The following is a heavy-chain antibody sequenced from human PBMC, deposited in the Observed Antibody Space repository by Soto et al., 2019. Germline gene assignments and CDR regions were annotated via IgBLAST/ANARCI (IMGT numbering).Heavy chain of an antibody. V-gene: IGHV1-8*01. Sequence: ASVKVSCKASGYTFTSYDINWVRQATGQGLEWMGWMNPNSGNTGYAQKFQGRVTMTRNTSISTAYMELSSLRSEDTAVYYCARVRSDSRGYFGSYYYYYGMDVWGQGTTVTVSS. D-gene: IGHD3-22*01. CDR1: GYTFTSYD. J-gene: IGHJ6*02. CDR3: ARVRSDSRGYFGSYYYYYGMDV. CDR2: MNPNSGNT.